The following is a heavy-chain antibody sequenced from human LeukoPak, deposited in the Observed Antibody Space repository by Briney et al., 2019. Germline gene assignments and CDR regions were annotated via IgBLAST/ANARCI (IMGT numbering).Heavy chain of an antibody. CDR3: AAAHYGGNSGPPFFDY. CDR1: GFTFTSSA. CDR2: IVVGSGNA. D-gene: IGHD4-23*01. J-gene: IGHJ4*02. Sequence: ASVKVSCKASGFTFTSSAVQWVRLARGQRLEWIGWIVVGSGNANYAQKFQERVTITRDMSTSTAYMELSSLRSEDTAVYYCAAAHYGGNSGPPFFDYWGQGTLVTVSS. V-gene: IGHV1-58*01.